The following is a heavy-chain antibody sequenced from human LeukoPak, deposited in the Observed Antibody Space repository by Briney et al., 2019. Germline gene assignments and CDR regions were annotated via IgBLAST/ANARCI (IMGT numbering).Heavy chain of an antibody. CDR2: IIPILGIA. J-gene: IGHJ4*02. CDR3: ARGTGRPYYYGSGSFDY. V-gene: IGHV1-69*04. D-gene: IGHD3-10*01. CDR1: GYTFTSYA. Sequence: SVKVSCRASGYTFTSYAISWVRQAPGQGLEWMGRIIPILGIANYAQKFQGRVTITADKSTSTAYMELSSLRSEDTAVYYCARGTGRPYYYGSGSFDYWGQGTLVTVSS.